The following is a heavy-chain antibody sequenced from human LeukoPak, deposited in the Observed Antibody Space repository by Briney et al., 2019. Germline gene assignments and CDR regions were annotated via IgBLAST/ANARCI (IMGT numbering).Heavy chain of an antibody. CDR3: ATGRGDYRY. CDR2: INHSGST. D-gene: IGHD4-17*01. Sequence: SETLSLTCTVSGGSISGYYWSWIRQPPGKGLEWIGEINHSGSTNYNPSLKSRVTISVDTSKNQFSLKLSSVTAADTAVYYCATGRGDYRYWGQGTLVTVSS. CDR1: GGSISGYY. V-gene: IGHV4-34*01. J-gene: IGHJ4*02.